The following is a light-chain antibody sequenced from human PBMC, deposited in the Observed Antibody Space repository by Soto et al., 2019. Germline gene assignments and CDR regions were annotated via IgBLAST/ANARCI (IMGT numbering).Light chain of an antibody. V-gene: IGLV2-14*01. CDR2: HVS. J-gene: IGLJ1*01. Sequence: QSVLTQPASVSGSPGQSITISCTGTSSDVGGYNYVSWYQQHPAKVPKLMIYHVSDRPSGVSDRFSGSKSGNTASLTISGLRAEDEADYYYSSFTSSNTYVSGTGTRSPS. CDR3: SSFTSSNTYV. CDR1: SSDVGGYNY.